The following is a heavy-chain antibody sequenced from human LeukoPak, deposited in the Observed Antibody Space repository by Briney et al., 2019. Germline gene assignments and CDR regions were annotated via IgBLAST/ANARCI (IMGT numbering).Heavy chain of an antibody. CDR1: GGSISSSSYY. V-gene: IGHV4-39*07. Sequence: PSETLSLTCTVSGGSISSSSYYWGWIRQPPGKGLEWIGSIYYSGSTYYNPSLKSRVTISVDTSKNQFSLKLTSVTAADTGVYYCARGDSNSLEYLYYMDVWGKGTTVTVSS. CDR3: ARGDSNSLEYLYYMDV. D-gene: IGHD4-11*01. J-gene: IGHJ6*03. CDR2: IYYSGST.